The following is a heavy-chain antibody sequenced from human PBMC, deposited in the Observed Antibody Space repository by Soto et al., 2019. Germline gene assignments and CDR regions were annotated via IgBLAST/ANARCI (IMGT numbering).Heavy chain of an antibody. D-gene: IGHD3-10*01. CDR1: GFTFSNYG. Sequence: QVQLVESGGGVVQPGRSLRLSCAASGFTFSNYGMHWVRQAPGKGLEWVAVISSDASKIYYADSVKGRFAISRDNSKNTLDLQMSSLRNEDTAVYSCAKDVQGVEDYYGMDVWGLGTTVTVS. V-gene: IGHV3-30*18. J-gene: IGHJ6*02. CDR2: ISSDASKI. CDR3: AKDVQGVEDYYGMDV.